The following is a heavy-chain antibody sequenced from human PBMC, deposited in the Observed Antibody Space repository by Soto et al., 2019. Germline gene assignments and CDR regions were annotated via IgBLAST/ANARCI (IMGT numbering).Heavy chain of an antibody. J-gene: IGHJ6*02. CDR3: ARGQCSSTSCYPYYYYYYGMDV. V-gene: IGHV4-31*03. D-gene: IGHD2-2*01. CDR2: IYYSGST. CDR1: GGSISSGGYY. Sequence: PSETLSLTCTVSGGSISSGGYYWSWIRQHPGKGLEWIGYIYYSGSTYYNPSLKSRVTISLDTSKNQFSLKLSSVTAADTAVYYCARGQCSSTSCYPYYYYYYGMDVWGQGTTVTVSS.